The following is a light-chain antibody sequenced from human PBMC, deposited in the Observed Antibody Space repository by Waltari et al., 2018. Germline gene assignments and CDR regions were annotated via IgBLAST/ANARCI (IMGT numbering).Light chain of an antibody. CDR3: QAWDSSTAVV. Sequence: SYELTQPPSVSVSPGQTASITCSGDKLGDTYACWYQQKPGQSPVLVIYQVSKRPSGIPGRFSGSNSGNTATLTISGTQAMDEADYYCQAWDSSTAVVVGGGTKLTVL. V-gene: IGLV3-1*01. CDR1: KLGDTY. J-gene: IGLJ2*01. CDR2: QVS.